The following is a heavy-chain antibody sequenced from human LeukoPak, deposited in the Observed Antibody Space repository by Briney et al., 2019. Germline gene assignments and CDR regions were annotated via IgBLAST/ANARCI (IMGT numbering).Heavy chain of an antibody. CDR3: ARGFPSRRNYDSSGYYSYYFDY. V-gene: IGHV1-18*01. Sequence: ASVKVSCKASGYSFNNYGISWVRQAPGQGLEWMGWISTYNGHTKSAQKVQGRVTMTTDTSTSTAYMELRSLRSDDTAVYYCARGFPSRRNYDSSGYYSYYFDYWGQGTLVTVSS. D-gene: IGHD3-22*01. CDR1: GYSFNNYG. CDR2: ISTYNGHT. J-gene: IGHJ4*02.